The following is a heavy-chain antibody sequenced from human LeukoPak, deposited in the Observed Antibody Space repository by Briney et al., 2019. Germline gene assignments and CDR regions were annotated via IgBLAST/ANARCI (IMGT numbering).Heavy chain of an antibody. CDR2: ISGSGGST. Sequence: GGSLRLSCAASGFTFSDYYMSWVRQAPGKGLEWVSAISGSGGSTYYADSVKGRFTISRDNSKNTLYLQMNSLRAEDTAVYYCAKSNGYSSGWPDYWGQGTLVTVSS. CDR1: GFTFSDYY. D-gene: IGHD6-19*01. J-gene: IGHJ4*02. V-gene: IGHV3-23*01. CDR3: AKSNGYSSGWPDY.